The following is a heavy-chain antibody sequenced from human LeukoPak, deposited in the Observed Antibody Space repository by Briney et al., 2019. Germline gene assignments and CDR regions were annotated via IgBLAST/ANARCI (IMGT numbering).Heavy chain of an antibody. CDR2: IYHNGGT. D-gene: IGHD5-12*01. J-gene: IGHJ4*02. V-gene: IGHV4-59*08. Sequence: PSETLSLTCTVSGGSISSYYWSWIRQPPGKGLEWIGYIYHNGGTNYNPSLESRVSISMDTSKNQFSLKLSSLTAADTAVYYCARHWLEGYDSDSLDYWGQGTLVTVSS. CDR3: ARHWLEGYDSDSLDY. CDR1: GGSISSYY.